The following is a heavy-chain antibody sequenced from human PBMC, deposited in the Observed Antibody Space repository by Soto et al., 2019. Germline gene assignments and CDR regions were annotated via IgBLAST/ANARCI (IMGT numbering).Heavy chain of an antibody. J-gene: IGHJ4*02. V-gene: IGHV1-69*06. CDR3: ARRDTSGFLRYFDN. CDR1: GGTFSSFINYP. D-gene: IGHD3-3*01. CDR2: IVPNVGTV. Sequence: GASVKVSCKSSGGTFSSFINYPINWVRQAPGQGLEWVGGIVPNVGTVNYAQKFRGKVTITADKSTGTAYMELSSLRSEDTALYYCARRDTSGFLRYFDNWGQGTQVTVSS.